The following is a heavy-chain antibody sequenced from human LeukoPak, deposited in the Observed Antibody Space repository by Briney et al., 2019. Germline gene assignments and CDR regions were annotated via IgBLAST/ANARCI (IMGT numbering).Heavy chain of an antibody. CDR3: ARSVPSLDYLFDS. J-gene: IGHJ5*01. D-gene: IGHD4-11*01. V-gene: IGHV4-59*08. Sequence: PSETLSLTCTVSGGSISGYYWTWIRHLPGRAREGFGYIYNSGITNYNPSLKSRVTVSVDTSKNQFSLRLTSVTAADTAVYYCARSVPSLDYLFDSWGHGTLVTVSS. CDR2: IYNSGIT. CDR1: GGSISGYY.